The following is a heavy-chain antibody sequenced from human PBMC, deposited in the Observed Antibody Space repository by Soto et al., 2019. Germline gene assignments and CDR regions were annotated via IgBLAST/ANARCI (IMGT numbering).Heavy chain of an antibody. CDR2: IYYSGST. Sequence: SETLSLTCTVSGGSISSSSYYWGWIRQPPGKGLEWIGSIYYSGSTYYNPSLKSRVTISVDTSKNQFSLKLSSVTAADTAVYYCARWETYYDFKDVWGKGTTVTGSS. CDR3: ARWETYYDFKDV. V-gene: IGHV4-39*01. J-gene: IGHJ6*03. CDR1: GGSISSSSYY. D-gene: IGHD1-26*01.